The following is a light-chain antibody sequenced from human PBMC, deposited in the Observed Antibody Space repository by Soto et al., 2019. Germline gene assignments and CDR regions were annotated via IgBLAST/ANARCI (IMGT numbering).Light chain of an antibody. J-gene: IGKJ4*01. CDR3: QQYVTSLT. V-gene: IGKV3-20*01. Sequence: EIVLTQSPGTLSLSPGDRATLSCRASQSVSSTYLAGYQQKPGQGPRLIIYAGSIRATDIPDRFSGSGSGTDFTLSISSLEPGDFALYYCQQYVTSLTFGGGTKVEIK. CDR1: QSVSSTY. CDR2: AGS.